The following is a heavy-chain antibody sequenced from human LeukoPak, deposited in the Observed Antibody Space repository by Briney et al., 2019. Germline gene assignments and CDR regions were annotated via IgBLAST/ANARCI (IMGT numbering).Heavy chain of an antibody. CDR1: GYTFSDYY. D-gene: IGHD6-19*01. CDR2: INPNSGDT. J-gene: IGHJ4*02. Sequence: ASVKVSCKTSGYTFSDYYIHWIRQAPGQGLEWVGWINPNSGDTDYAQKFQGRVTVTRDTSISTAYMELGRLRSDDTAVYYCARDISIHSSGWYLGYWGQGTLVTVSS. V-gene: IGHV1-2*02. CDR3: ARDISIHSSGWYLGY.